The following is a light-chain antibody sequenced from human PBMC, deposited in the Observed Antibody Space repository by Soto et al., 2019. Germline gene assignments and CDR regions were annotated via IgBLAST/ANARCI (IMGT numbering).Light chain of an antibody. J-gene: IGLJ7*01. CDR2: DVT. Sequence: QSALTQPASVSGSPGQSITISFTGTSADVGAYDYVSWYQHHPGKGPKLMIFDVTIRPSGVSNRFSGSKSGNTASLTISGLQAEDEADYHCSSYTTSGTPVFGGGTQLTVL. CDR1: SADVGAYDY. V-gene: IGLV2-14*03. CDR3: SSYTTSGTPV.